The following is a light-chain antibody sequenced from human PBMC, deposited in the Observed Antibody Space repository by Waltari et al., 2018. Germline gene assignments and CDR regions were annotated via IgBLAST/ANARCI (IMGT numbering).Light chain of an antibody. CDR1: QSVLYSSDNKNY. V-gene: IGKV4-1*01. CDR2: WAS. Sequence: DIVMTQSPDSLAVSLGERATINCKSSQSVLYSSDNKNYLGWYQQRPGHPPKLLIYWASTRESGVPDRFSGSGSGTDFTLTISSLQAEDVAVYYCHQYYSIPFTFGGGTKVEIK. CDR3: HQYYSIPFT. J-gene: IGKJ4*01.